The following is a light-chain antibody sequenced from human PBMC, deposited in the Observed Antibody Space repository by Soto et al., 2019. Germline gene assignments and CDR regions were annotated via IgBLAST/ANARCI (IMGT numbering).Light chain of an antibody. Sequence: EIVMTQSPATLSVSPGERVTLSCRASQSVSSNLGWYQQKPGQAPRLLIYEASTWATGIPARFSGSGSGTEFTLTISSLQTEDFAVYYCQQYDKWPITFGQGTRLEIK. CDR2: EAS. V-gene: IGKV3-15*01. CDR3: QQYDKWPIT. CDR1: QSVSSN. J-gene: IGKJ5*01.